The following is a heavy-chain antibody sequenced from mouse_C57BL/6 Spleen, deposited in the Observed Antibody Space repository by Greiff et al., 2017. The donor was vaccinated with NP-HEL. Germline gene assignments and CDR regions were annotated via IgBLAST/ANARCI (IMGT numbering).Heavy chain of an antibody. J-gene: IGHJ4*01. CDR2: IDPSDSYT. V-gene: IGHV1-69*01. CDR3: ARPAYYGMGY. Sequence: QVQLQQPGAELVMPGASVKLSCKASGYTFTSYWMHWVKQRPGQGLEWIGEIDPSDSYTNYNQKFKGKSTLTVDKSSSTAYMQLSSLTSEDSAVYCCARPAYYGMGYWGQGTSVTVSS. CDR1: GYTFTSYW.